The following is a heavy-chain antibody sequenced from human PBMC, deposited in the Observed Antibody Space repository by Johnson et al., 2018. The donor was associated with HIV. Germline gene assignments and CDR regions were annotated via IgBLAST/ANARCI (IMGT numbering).Heavy chain of an antibody. CDR1: GFTFSDYY. J-gene: IGHJ3*02. CDR2: ISRSGSTI. CDR3: ARDQAIFGVVLASDAFDI. Sequence: QVQLVESGGGLVKPGGSLRLSCAASGFTFSDYYMSWIRQAPGKGLEWVSYISRSGSTIYYADSVRGRFTISRDNSKNTLSLQMNSLRAEDTAVYYCARDQAIFGVVLASDAFDIWGQGTMVTVSS. V-gene: IGHV3-11*04. D-gene: IGHD3-3*01.